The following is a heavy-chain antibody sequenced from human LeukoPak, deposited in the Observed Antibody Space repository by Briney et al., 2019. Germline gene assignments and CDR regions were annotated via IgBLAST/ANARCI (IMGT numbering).Heavy chain of an antibody. J-gene: IGHJ4*02. Sequence: GGSLRLSCTASGFSFGDYAMTWVRQAPGKGLEWVGFIRSKAYGGTTEYAASVKGRFTISRDDFKSIAYLQMNSLKTEDTAVYYCTSPPDDYWGQGTLVTVPS. V-gene: IGHV3-49*04. CDR1: GFSFGDYA. CDR3: TSPPDDY. CDR2: IRSKAYGGTT.